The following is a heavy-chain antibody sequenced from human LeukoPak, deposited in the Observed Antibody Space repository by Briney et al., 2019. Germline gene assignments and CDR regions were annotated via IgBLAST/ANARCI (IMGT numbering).Heavy chain of an antibody. V-gene: IGHV3-9*01. CDR1: GFIFDDYA. CDR2: ITRNSGTI. Sequence: RAGGSLRLSCAASGFIFDDYAMYWVRQAPGKGLEWVSGITRNSGTIGYVDSVKGRFTISRDSVNNSLYLQMNSLRPEDTAFYYCAKDMEGPGSYSNLFDSWGQGTLVTVSS. CDR3: AKDMEGPGSYSNLFDS. J-gene: IGHJ4*02. D-gene: IGHD3-10*01.